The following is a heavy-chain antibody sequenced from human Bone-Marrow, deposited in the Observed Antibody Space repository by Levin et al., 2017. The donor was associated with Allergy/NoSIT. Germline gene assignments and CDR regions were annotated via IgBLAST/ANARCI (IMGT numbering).Heavy chain of an antibody. CDR1: GFTFTSYA. J-gene: IGHJ4*02. V-gene: IGHV3-23*01. D-gene: IGHD2-15*01. Sequence: PGGSLRLSCAASGFTFTSYAMKWVRQAPGKGLEWVSSISGSGTDTYFADSVKGRFTISSDNSKNTVYLHMNNLRAEDTAIYYCARGLLWGKTIDYWGQGISVTVSS. CDR3: ARGLLWGKTIDY. CDR2: ISGSGTDT.